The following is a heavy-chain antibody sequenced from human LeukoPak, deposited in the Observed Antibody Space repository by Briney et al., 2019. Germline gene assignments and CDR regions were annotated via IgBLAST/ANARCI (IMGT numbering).Heavy chain of an antibody. CDR2: IKSKTAGGTT. V-gene: IGHV3-15*01. J-gene: IGHJ4*02. Sequence: GGSLRISCAASGFTFNDAWMTWVRQAPGKGLEWVGSIKSKTAGGTTDYAAPGKGRFTIPRDDSKSTLYLQMNSLKTEDTAVYYGTTVLKIGVPVAVAGGSDYWGQGTLVTVSS. CDR1: GFTFNDAW. D-gene: IGHD6-19*01. CDR3: TTVLKIGVPVAVAGGSDY.